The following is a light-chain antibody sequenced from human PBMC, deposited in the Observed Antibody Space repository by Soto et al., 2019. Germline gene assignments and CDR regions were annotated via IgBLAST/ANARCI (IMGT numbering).Light chain of an antibody. J-gene: IGKJ3*01. V-gene: IGKV3-15*01. Sequence: EIVMTQSPATLSVSPGERATLSCRASQSVSSNLDWYQQKPGQAPRLLIYGASTRATGIPARFSGSGSGTEFTLTISSLQSEDFAVYYCQQYNNWPPTFGPATKVDIK. CDR1: QSVSSN. CDR2: GAS. CDR3: QQYNNWPPT.